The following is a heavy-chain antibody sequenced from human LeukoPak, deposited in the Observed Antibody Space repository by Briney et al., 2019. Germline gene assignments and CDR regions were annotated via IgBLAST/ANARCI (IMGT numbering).Heavy chain of an antibody. CDR2: ISAYNGNT. D-gene: IGHD3-22*01. V-gene: IGHV1-18*01. J-gene: IGHJ4*02. CDR3: ARDLSHDSSGSPFDY. Sequence: ASVKVSCKASGYTFTSYGISWVRQAPGQGLEWMGWISAYNGNTNYAQKLQGRVTMTTDTSTSTAYMELSSLRSEDTAVYYCARDLSHDSSGSPFDYWGQGTLVTVSS. CDR1: GYTFTSYG.